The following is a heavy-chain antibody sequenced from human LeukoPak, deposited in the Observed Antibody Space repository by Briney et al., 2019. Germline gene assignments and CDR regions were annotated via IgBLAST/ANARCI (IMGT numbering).Heavy chain of an antibody. CDR3: AGPGGATIPGMRSRHPGLTY. Sequence: GRSLRLSCAASGFTFSSYGMHWVRQAPGKGLEWVAVMWYDGSNKYYADSVKGRFTISRDNSKNTLYLQINSLIGEDTAGYSCAGPGGATIPGMRSRHPGLTYWGQGTLVTVSS. J-gene: IGHJ4*02. CDR2: MWYDGSNK. CDR1: GFTFSSYG. D-gene: IGHD1-26*01. V-gene: IGHV3-33*01.